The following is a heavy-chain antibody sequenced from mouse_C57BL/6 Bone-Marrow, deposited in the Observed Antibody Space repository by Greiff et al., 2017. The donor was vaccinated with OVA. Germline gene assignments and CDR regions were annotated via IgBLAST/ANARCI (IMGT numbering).Heavy chain of an antibody. V-gene: IGHV1-74*01. J-gene: IGHJ3*01. CDR1: GFTFTSYC. CDR2: IHPSDSDT. CDR3: AILLAY. Sequence: QVQLQQPGAELVKPGASVKVSCKASGFTFTSYCMHWVKQRPDQGLEWIGGIHPSDSDTNYNQKFKGKATLTVDKSSSTAYLQHSSLTSEDSAVYYCAILLAYWGQGTLVTVSA.